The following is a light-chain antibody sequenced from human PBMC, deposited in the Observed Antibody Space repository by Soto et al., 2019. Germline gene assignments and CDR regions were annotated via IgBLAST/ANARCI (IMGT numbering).Light chain of an antibody. CDR2: GAS. Sequence: RISQSVSSSYLAWYQQKPGQAPRLLIYGASSRATGIPDRFSGSGSGTAFALTLRSLQPYDFSISYCQRSNTWPLSVAGGTKVDI. J-gene: IGKJ4*01. CDR3: QRSNTWPLS. CDR1: QSVSSSY. V-gene: IGKV3-20*01.